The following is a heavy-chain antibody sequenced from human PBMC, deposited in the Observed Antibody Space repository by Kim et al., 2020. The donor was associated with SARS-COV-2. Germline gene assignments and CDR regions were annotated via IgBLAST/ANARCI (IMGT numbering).Heavy chain of an antibody. Sequence: SRVTISVDTSKNQFSLKLSSVTAADTAVYYCARDKRVLWFGELSTRVSDPWGQGTLVTVSS. V-gene: IGHV4-39*07. J-gene: IGHJ5*02. D-gene: IGHD3-10*01. CDR3: ARDKRVLWFGELSTRVSDP.